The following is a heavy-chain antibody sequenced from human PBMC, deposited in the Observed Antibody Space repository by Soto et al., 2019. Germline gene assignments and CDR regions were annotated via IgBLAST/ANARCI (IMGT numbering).Heavy chain of an antibody. V-gene: IGHV3-30-3*01. CDR1: EFTCSSYA. D-gene: IGHD4-4*01. CDR3: ARPLWRDDYNWGYFDL. J-gene: IGHJ2*01. CDR2: ISYDGSNK. Sequence: QVQLVESGGGVVQPGRSLRLSCAASEFTCSSYAIHWVRQAPGKGLVWVAVISYDGSNKYYADSVKGRFTISRDNSKNTLYLQMNSLRLEDTAVYYCARPLWRDDYNWGYFDLWGRGTLVNVSS.